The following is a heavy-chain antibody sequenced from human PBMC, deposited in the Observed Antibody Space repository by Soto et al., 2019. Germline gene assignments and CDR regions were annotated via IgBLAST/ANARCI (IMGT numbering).Heavy chain of an antibody. CDR1: GFVFSRYS. D-gene: IGHD5-18*01. Sequence: QVQLVESGGGVVQPGRSLKLSCTTSGFVFSRYSMHWVRQSPGKGLEWVAVISHDGNQTFYAEAVRGRFAISKDSSKNTLFLQMYTLRTDDTAIYHCARDASSDGYNWGQGTRVTVSS. CDR2: ISHDGNQT. CDR3: ARDASSDGYN. V-gene: IGHV3-30*09. J-gene: IGHJ4*02.